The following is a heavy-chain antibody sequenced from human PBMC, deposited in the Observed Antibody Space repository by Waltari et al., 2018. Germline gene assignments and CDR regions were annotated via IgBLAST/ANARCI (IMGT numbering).Heavy chain of an antibody. CDR3: ARAGGGSTSYYYYGMDV. V-gene: IGHV1-69*11. CDR1: GGTFSSYA. J-gene: IGHJ6*02. D-gene: IGHD2-2*01. CDR2: IIPILGTA. Sequence: QVQLVQSGAEVKKPGSSVKVSCKASGGTFSSYAISWVRQAPGQGIEWMGGIIPILGTANYAQKFQGRVTITADESTSTAYMELSSLRSEDTAVYYCARAGGGSTSYYYYGMDVWGQGTTVTVSS.